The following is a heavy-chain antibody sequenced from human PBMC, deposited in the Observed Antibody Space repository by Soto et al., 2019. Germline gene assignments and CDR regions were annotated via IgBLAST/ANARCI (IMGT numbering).Heavy chain of an antibody. J-gene: IGHJ6*02. Sequence: EVQLVESGGGLVQPGGSLRLSCTASGFTFSTYSMNWVHQAPGKGLEWVSYISSGSRKIYYEDSVKGRFSISRDNAKNSLYLEMNSLRDEDTAVYYCARDPGYFDSSGYYYSYGMDIWGQGTTVTVSS. V-gene: IGHV3-48*02. CDR3: ARDPGYFDSSGYYYSYGMDI. CDR1: GFTFSTYS. CDR2: ISSGSRKI. D-gene: IGHD3-22*01.